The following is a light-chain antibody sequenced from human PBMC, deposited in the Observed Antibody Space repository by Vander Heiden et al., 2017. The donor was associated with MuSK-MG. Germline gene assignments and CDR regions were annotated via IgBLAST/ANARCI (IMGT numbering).Light chain of an antibody. CDR2: DVS. CDR1: SSDVGGYNY. CDR3: CSYAGSYTSRV. V-gene: IGLV2-11*01. J-gene: IGLJ2*01. Sequence: QSALTQPRSVSGSPGQSVTISCTGTSSDVGGYNYVSWYRQHPGKAPKLMIYDVSKRPSGVPDRFSGSKSGNTASLTISGLQAEDEADYYCCSYAGSYTSRVFGGGTKLTVL.